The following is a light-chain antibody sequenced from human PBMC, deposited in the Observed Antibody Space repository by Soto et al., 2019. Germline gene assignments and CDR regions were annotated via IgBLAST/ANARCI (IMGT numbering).Light chain of an antibody. CDR1: SSDVGGYSY. V-gene: IGLV2-8*01. J-gene: IGLJ1*01. Sequence: QSALTQPPSASGSPGQSVTISCTGTSSDVGGYSYVSWYQQHPGKAPKLMIYEVTKRPSGVPDRFSASKSGNTASLTVSGLQAQDEAAYYCSSYAGSNNFVFGTGTKVTVL. CDR3: SSYAGSNNFV. CDR2: EVT.